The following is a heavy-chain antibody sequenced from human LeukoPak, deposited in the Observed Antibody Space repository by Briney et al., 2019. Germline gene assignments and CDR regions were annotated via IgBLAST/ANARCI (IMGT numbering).Heavy chain of an antibody. D-gene: IGHD6-13*01. J-gene: IGHJ4*02. CDR2: ISPYNGNT. CDR1: GYSFTNYG. CDR3: ATYSAAGRTYYFDY. Sequence: ASVKVSCKASGYSFTNYGITWVRQAHGQGLEWMGWISPYNGNTNYAQKLQGRVTMTRDTSTSTAYMELRSLRSDDTAVYYCATYSAAGRTYYFDYWGQGALVTVSS. V-gene: IGHV1-18*01.